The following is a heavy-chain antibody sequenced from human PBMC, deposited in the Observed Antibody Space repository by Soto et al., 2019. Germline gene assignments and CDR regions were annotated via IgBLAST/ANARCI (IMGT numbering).Heavy chain of an antibody. D-gene: IGHD6-19*01. J-gene: IGHJ4*02. CDR3: ARAPIAVAGMGFDY. V-gene: IGHV3-48*03. CDR2: ISSSGSTI. CDR1: GFTFSSYE. Sequence: GGSLRLSCAASGFTFSSYEMNWVRQAPGKGLEWVSYISSSGSTIYYADSVKGRFTISRDNAKNSLYLQMNSLRAEDTAVYYCARAPIAVAGMGFDYWGQGTLVTVSS.